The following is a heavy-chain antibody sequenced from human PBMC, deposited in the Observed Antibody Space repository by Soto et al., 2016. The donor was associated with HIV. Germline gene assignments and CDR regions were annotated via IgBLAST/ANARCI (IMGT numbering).Heavy chain of an antibody. D-gene: IGHD3-16*01. CDR2: INSDGSST. V-gene: IGHV3-74*01. J-gene: IGHJ4*02. CDR3: ASGGVPLHLGGVYRHDY. CDR1: GFTFSSYW. Sequence: EVQLVESGGGLVQPGGSLRLSCAASGFTFSSYWMHWVRQAPGKGLVWVSRINSDGSSTSYADSVKGRFTISRDNAKNTLYLQMSSLRAEDTAVYYCASGGVPLHLGGVYRHDYWGQGTLVTVSS.